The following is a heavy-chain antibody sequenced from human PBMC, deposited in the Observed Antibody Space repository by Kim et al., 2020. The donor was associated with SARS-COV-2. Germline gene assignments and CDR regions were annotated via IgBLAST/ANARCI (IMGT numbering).Heavy chain of an antibody. CDR1: GFAFTNYV. CDR2: IGISGVDT. V-gene: IGHV3-23*01. Sequence: GGSLRLSCVTSGFAFTNYVIHWVRQAPGKGLECVSLIGISGVDTYYVDSVKGRFTISRDNSKNTVYLHINSLRVEDTALYHCAAYSHTVTTPPWGQGTLVTVSS. CDR3: AAYSHTVTTPP. J-gene: IGHJ1*01. D-gene: IGHD4-17*01.